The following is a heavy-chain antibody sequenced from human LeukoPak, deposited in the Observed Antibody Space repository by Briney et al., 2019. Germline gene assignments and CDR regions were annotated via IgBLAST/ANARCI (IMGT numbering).Heavy chain of an antibody. Sequence: QSGGSLRLSCAASGFTFDDYAMHWVRQAPGKGLEWVSGISWNSGSIGYADSVKGRFTISRDNAKNSLYLQMNSLRAEDTALYYCAKERGDYQGGAFDIWGQGTMVTVSS. V-gene: IGHV3-9*01. CDR1: GFTFDDYA. J-gene: IGHJ3*02. CDR2: ISWNSGSI. CDR3: AKERGDYQGGAFDI. D-gene: IGHD4-17*01.